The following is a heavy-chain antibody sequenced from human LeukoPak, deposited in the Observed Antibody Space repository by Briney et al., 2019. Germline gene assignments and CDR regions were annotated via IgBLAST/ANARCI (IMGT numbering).Heavy chain of an antibody. Sequence: GGSLRLSCAASGFTFINAWMSWVRQAPGKGLEWVGRIKSRTDGGTTDYAAPVKGRFTLSRDDSKNTLYLQMNSLKTEDTAVYYCTTDAGSKGFDYWGQRTLVTVSS. V-gene: IGHV3-15*01. J-gene: IGHJ4*02. CDR1: GFTFINAW. CDR3: TTDAGSKGFDY. CDR2: IKSRTDGGTT. D-gene: IGHD4-11*01.